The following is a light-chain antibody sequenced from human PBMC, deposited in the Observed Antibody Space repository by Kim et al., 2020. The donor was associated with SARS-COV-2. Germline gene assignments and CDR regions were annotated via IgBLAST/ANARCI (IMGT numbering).Light chain of an antibody. CDR1: ALPKQY. Sequence: SYELTQPPSASVSPGQTARITCSGDALPKQYAYWYQQKPGQAPVLVIYKDSERPSGIPERFSGSSSGTTVTLTISGVQAEDEADYYCQSADSSGTYHVVFGGGTKLTVL. CDR3: QSADSSGTYHVV. J-gene: IGLJ2*01. V-gene: IGLV3-25*03. CDR2: KDS.